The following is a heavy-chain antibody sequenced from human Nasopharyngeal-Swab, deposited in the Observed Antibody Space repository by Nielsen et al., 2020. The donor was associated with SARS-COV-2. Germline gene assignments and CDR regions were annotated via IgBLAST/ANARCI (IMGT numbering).Heavy chain of an antibody. V-gene: IGHV3-33*05. CDR3: ARDLAVAEYRVDYFDY. Sequence: VRQAPGKGLEWVGAISYGGKNKNYADSVKGRFTISRDNTKNTLYLQMNSLRAEDTAVYYCARDLAVAEYRVDYFDYWGQGTLVTVSS. D-gene: IGHD6-19*01. J-gene: IGHJ4*02. CDR2: ISYGGKNK.